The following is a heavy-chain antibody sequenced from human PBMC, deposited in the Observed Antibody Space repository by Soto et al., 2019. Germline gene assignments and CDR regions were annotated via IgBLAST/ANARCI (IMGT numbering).Heavy chain of an antibody. CDR1: GGSISSYY. V-gene: IGHV4-59*01. D-gene: IGHD1-26*01. J-gene: IGHJ5*02. CDR2: IYYSGST. CDR3: ARASGSYETWFDP. Sequence: SETLSLTCTVSGGSISSYYWSWIRQPPGKGLEWIGYIYYSGSTNYNPSLKSRVTISVDTSKNQFSLKLSSVTAADTAVYYCARASGSYETWFDPWGQGTLVTVSS.